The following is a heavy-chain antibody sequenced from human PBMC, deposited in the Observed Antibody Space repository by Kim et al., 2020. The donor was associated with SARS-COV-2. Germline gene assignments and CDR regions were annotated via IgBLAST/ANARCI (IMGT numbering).Heavy chain of an antibody. CDR3: ARDDLLPGQQLVNDY. V-gene: IGHV1-18*01. Sequence: ASVKVSCKASGYTFTSYGISWVRQAPGQGLEWVGWISAYNGNTNYAQKLQGRVTMTTDTSTSTAYMELRSLRSDDTAVYYCARDDLLPGQQLVNDYWGQGTLVTVSS. CDR2: ISAYNGNT. J-gene: IGHJ4*02. CDR1: GYTFTSYG. D-gene: IGHD6-13*01.